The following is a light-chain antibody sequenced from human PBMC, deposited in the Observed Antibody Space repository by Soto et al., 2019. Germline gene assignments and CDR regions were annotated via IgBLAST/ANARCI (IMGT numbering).Light chain of an antibody. Sequence: SYELTQPPSVSVAPGQTARIPCGGSNIGTKSVHWYQQKPGQAPLLVVYDDTDRPSGIPERFSGSNSGNTATLTISRVEAGDEADYYCQVWDSSSGHYVFGSGTKLTVL. CDR2: DDT. J-gene: IGLJ1*01. CDR3: QVWDSSSGHYV. V-gene: IGLV3-21*02. CDR1: NIGTKS.